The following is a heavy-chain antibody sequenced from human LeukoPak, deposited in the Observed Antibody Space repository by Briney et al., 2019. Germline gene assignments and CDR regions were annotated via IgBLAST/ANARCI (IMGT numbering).Heavy chain of an antibody. Sequence: GASVKVSCKASGYTFTSYGISWVRQAPGQGLEWMGWINPNSGGTNYAQKLQGRVTMTTDTSTSTAYMELRSLRSDDTAVYYCARDRLFGVPAAIRDWFDPWGQGTLVTVSS. D-gene: IGHD2-2*02. V-gene: IGHV1-18*01. CDR1: GYTFTSYG. CDR3: ARDRLFGVPAAIRDWFDP. CDR2: INPNSGGT. J-gene: IGHJ5*02.